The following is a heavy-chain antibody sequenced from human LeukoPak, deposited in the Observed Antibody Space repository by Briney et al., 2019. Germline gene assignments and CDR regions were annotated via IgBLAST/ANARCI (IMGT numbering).Heavy chain of an antibody. Sequence: SETLSLTCTVSGGSISSYYWSWIRQPAGKGLEWIGRIYTSGSTNYNPSLKSRVTRSVDTSKNQFSLKLSSVTAADTAVYYCARELNDQLRLSYYFDSWGQGTLVTVSS. J-gene: IGHJ4*02. CDR3: ARELNDQLRLSYYFDS. D-gene: IGHD5-18*01. CDR1: GGSISSYY. V-gene: IGHV4-4*07. CDR2: IYTSGST.